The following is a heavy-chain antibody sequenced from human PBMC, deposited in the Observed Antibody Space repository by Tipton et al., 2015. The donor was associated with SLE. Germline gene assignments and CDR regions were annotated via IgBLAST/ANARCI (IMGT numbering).Heavy chain of an antibody. V-gene: IGHV3-23*01. CDR3: ARVESGPAQFFDF. Sequence: SLRLSCVASEFTFSNYAMTWVRQAPGKGLEWVSAISNSGSWAHFADSVKGRFTISRDNSKSTLYLQMSSLRAEDTAVYYCARVESGPAQFFDFWGQGTLVTVSS. J-gene: IGHJ4*02. CDR1: EFTFSNYA. CDR2: ISNSGSWA. D-gene: IGHD3-10*01.